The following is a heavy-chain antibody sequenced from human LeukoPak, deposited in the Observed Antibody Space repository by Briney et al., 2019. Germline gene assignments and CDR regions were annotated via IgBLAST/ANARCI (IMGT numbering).Heavy chain of an antibody. J-gene: IGHJ6*03. D-gene: IGHD4-17*01. CDR1: GFTFSSYG. CDR3: AKGSGDPDYYYYYMDV. CDR2: IWYDGSNK. Sequence: GGSLRHSCAASGFTFSSYGMHWVRQAPGKGLEWVAVIWYDGSNKYYADSVKGRFTISRDNSKNTLYLQMNSLRAEDTAVYYCAKGSGDPDYYYYYMDVWGKGTTVTVSS. V-gene: IGHV3-33*06.